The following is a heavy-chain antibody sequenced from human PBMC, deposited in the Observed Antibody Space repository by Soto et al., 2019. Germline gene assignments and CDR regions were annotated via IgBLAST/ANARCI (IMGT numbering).Heavy chain of an antibody. D-gene: IGHD1-20*01. CDR2: VWYDGSNK. J-gene: IGHJ5*02. CDR3: ARDRGITGYSA. Sequence: GGSLRLSCAASGFTFSSYWMSWVRQAPGKGLEWVAVVWYDGSNKYYADSVKGRFTISRDNSKNTLYLQMNSLRAEDTAVYYCARDRGITGYSAWGQGTLVTVSS. V-gene: IGHV3-33*08. CDR1: GFTFSSYW.